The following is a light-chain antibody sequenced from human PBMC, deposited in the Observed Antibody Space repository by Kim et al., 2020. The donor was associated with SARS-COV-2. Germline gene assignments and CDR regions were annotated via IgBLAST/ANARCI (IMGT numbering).Light chain of an antibody. CDR1: QNIGTW. CDR3: QQYNGYSRT. Sequence: GDRVYITCRASQNIGTWLAWYQQKPGKAPRLLINTASSLESGVPSRFSGSGSGREFTLTISSLEPDDSATYYCQQYNGYSRTFGQGTKVDIK. CDR2: TAS. V-gene: IGKV1-5*03. J-gene: IGKJ1*01.